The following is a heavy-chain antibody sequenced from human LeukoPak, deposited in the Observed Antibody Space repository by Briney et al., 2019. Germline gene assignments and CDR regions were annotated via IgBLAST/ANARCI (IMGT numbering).Heavy chain of an antibody. J-gene: IGHJ4*02. D-gene: IGHD5-18*01. CDR3: ARGARTAMENLGYYFDY. Sequence: SETLSLTCTVSGGSISSYYWSWIRQPPGKGLEWIGYIYHSGSTNYNPSLKSRVTISVDTSKNQFSLKLSSATAADTAVYYCARGARTAMENLGYYFDYWGQGTLVTVSS. CDR2: IYHSGST. CDR1: GGSISSYY. V-gene: IGHV4-59*12.